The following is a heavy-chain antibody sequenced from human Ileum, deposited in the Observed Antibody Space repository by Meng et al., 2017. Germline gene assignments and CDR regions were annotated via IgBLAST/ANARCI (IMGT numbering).Heavy chain of an antibody. J-gene: IGHJ4*02. Sequence: QAQLQESGPGLVKPSETLSLTCTVPGGSISSYYWSWIRQPPGKGLVWIGYIYYSGSTNYNPSLKSRVTISVDTSKNQFSLKLSSVTAADTAVYYCARDYCSSTTCALDYWGQGTLVTVSS. V-gene: IGHV4-59*01. CDR2: IYYSGST. CDR1: GGSISSYY. D-gene: IGHD2-2*01. CDR3: ARDYCSSTTCALDY.